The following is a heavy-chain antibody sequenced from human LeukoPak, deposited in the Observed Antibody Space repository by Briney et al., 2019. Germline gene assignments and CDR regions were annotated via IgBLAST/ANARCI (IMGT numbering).Heavy chain of an antibody. CDR2: LNPNSGDT. CDR3: ARDLSLGGYNYGNDAFDI. V-gene: IGHV1-2*02. J-gene: IGHJ3*02. CDR1: GYNFTAYY. D-gene: IGHD5-18*01. Sequence: GASVKVSCKASGYNFTAYYIHWVRQAPGQGLEWMGWLNPNSGDTDYAQRFQVRVTTTRDTSISTAYLEVFTLRSDDTAVYYCARDLSLGGYNYGNDAFDIWGQGTMVTVSS.